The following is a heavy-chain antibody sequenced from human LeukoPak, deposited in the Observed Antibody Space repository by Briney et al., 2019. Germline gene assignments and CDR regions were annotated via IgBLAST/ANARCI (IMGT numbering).Heavy chain of an antibody. J-gene: IGHJ3*02. V-gene: IGHV4-61*02. D-gene: IGHD2-15*01. CDR1: GGSISSGSYY. Sequence: SETLSLTCTVSGGSISSGSYYWSWIRQPAGKGLEWIGRIYTSGSTNYNPSLKSRVTISVDTSKNQFSLKLSSVTAADTAVYYCARDSNDSTGAFDIWGQGTMVTVSS. CDR2: IYTSGST. CDR3: ARDSNDSTGAFDI.